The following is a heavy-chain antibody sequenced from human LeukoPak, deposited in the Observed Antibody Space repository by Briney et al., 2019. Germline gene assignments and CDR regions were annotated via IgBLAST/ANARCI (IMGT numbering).Heavy chain of an antibody. CDR1: GFTFSSYG. CDR3: AGDWSRDITYYFDY. J-gene: IGHJ4*02. D-gene: IGHD3-10*01. CDR2: IWYDGSNK. V-gene: IGHV3-33*01. Sequence: PGGSLRLSCAASGFTFSSYGMHWVRQAPGKGLEWVAVIWYDGSNKYYADSVKGRFTISRDNSKNTLYLQMNSLRAEDTAVYYCAGDWSRDITYYFDYWGRGTLVTVSS.